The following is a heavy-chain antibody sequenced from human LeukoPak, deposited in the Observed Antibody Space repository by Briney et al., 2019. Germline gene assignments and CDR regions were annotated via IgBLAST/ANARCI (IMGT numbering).Heavy chain of an antibody. V-gene: IGHV3-73*01. CDR1: GLTFSGST. D-gene: IGHD5-24*01. Sequence: GGSLRLSCAASGLTFSGSTMHWVRQASGKGLEWVGRIRSNANSYATVYAASVKGRFTISRDDSKNTAYLQMNSLKTEDTAVYYCSGRPDRGMATFDYWGQGTLVTVSS. CDR2: IRSNANSYAT. J-gene: IGHJ4*02. CDR3: SGRPDRGMATFDY.